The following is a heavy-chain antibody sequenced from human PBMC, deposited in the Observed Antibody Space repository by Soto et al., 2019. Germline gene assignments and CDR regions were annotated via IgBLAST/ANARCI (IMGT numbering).Heavy chain of an antibody. CDR1: GFTFSSYA. CDR3: ARSYSSSWSPFDY. Sequence: GGSLRLSCAASGFTFSSYAMSWVRQAPGKGLEWVSAISGSGGSTYYADSVKGRFTISRDNSKNTLYLQMNSPRAEDTAVYYCARSYSSSWSPFDYWGQGTLVTVSS. J-gene: IGHJ4*02. D-gene: IGHD6-13*01. V-gene: IGHV3-23*01. CDR2: ISGSGGST.